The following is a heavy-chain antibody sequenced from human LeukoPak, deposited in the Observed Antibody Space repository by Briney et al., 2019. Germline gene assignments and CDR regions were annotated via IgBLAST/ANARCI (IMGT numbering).Heavy chain of an antibody. V-gene: IGHV3-21*01. J-gene: IGHJ4*02. CDR1: GFTFSSYT. Sequence: GGSLRLSCAASGFTFSSYTMSWVREAPGKGLEWVSSISSSINYIYHADSVKGRFTISRDDAQNSVYLQMNSLKDEDTAGYYCARSRTSSPYDKNLNFWGQGTLVIVSS. CDR3: ARSRTSSPYDKNLNF. D-gene: IGHD1-14*01. CDR2: ISSSINYI.